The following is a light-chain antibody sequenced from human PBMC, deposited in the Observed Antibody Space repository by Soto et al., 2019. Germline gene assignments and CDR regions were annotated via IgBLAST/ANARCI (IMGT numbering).Light chain of an antibody. Sequence: EIVLTQSPATLSLSPGERATLSCRASPSVANFVAWYQQKPGQAPRLLIYGAFNRATGIPDRFSGSGSGTDFTLTISRLEPEDFAVYYCQQYGSSFITFGQGTRLEIK. J-gene: IGKJ5*01. CDR2: GAF. CDR1: PSVANF. CDR3: QQYGSSFIT. V-gene: IGKV3-20*01.